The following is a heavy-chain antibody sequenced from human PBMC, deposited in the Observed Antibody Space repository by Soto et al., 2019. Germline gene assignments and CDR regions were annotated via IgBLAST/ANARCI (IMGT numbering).Heavy chain of an antibody. CDR3: ARDRYYYYDTSGYFSY. CDR2: INTGNGNT. J-gene: IGHJ4*02. D-gene: IGHD3-22*01. Sequence: QVQLVQSGAEVKKPAASMRVSCRTSGYTFTSHFIHWVRQAPGQGLEWMGWINTGNGNTRYSETFEGRVTITRDTSANTGYMELSSLRSEDTAVYYCARDRYYYYDTSGYFSYWGQGTLVTVSS. CDR1: GYTFTSHF. V-gene: IGHV1-3*04.